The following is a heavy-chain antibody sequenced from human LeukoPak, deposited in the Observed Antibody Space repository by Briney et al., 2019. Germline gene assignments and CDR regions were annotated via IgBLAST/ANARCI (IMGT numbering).Heavy chain of an antibody. Sequence: GGSLRLSCAASGFTFDDYAMHWVRQAPGKGPEWVSGINWNSGDIGYADSVKGRFTISRDNAKNSLYLQMNSLRAEDTAFYYCAKAGAGTFYHYGMDVWGQGTTVTVSS. J-gene: IGHJ6*02. D-gene: IGHD6-19*01. CDR1: GFTFDDYA. CDR2: INWNSGDI. CDR3: AKAGAGTFYHYGMDV. V-gene: IGHV3-9*01.